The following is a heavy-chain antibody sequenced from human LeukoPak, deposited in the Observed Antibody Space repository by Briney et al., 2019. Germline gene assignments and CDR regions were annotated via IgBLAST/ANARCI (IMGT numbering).Heavy chain of an antibody. J-gene: IGHJ5*02. V-gene: IGHV4-4*07. Sequence: SETLSLTCTVSGGSISSYYWSWIRQPAGKGLEWIGRISASGSTNYAPSLRSRVTMSVDTSTKQFSLTLTSVTAADTAVYYCAIDISWFDPWGRGTLVTVSS. CDR1: GGSISSYY. CDR2: ISASGST. CDR3: AIDISWFDP.